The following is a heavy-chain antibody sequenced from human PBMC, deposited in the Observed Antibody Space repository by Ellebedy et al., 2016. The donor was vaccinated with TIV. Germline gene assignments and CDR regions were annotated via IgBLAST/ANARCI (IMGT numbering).Heavy chain of an antibody. J-gene: IGHJ4*02. Sequence: AASVKVSCKASEDTFTNYELNWVRQAFGQGLEWMGWMNPKSGNTGYAQEFQGRLTMTRNTSISTAYMELSSLKSEDTALYYCATQGATGFDYWGQGSLVTVSS. CDR3: ATQGATGFDY. V-gene: IGHV1-8*01. CDR1: EDTFTNYE. CDR2: MNPKSGNT. D-gene: IGHD1-26*01.